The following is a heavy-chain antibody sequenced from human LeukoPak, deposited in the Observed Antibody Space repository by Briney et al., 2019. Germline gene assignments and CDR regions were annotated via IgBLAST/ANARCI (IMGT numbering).Heavy chain of an antibody. V-gene: IGHV4-4*07. Sequence: SETLSLTCTVSGGSISSYYWSWIRQPAGKGLEWIGRIYTSGSTNYNPSLKSRVTMSVDTSKNQFSLKLSSVTAAATAVYYCAREPRSSSWYIRYYFDYWGQGTLVTVSS. CDR1: GGSISSYY. CDR3: AREPRSSSWYIRYYFDY. CDR2: IYTSGST. D-gene: IGHD6-13*01. J-gene: IGHJ4*02.